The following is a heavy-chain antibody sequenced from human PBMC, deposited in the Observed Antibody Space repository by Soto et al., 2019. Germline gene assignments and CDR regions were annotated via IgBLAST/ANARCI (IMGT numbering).Heavy chain of an antibody. CDR1: GFTFSDYY. J-gene: IGHJ4*02. CDR2: ISSSSSYT. D-gene: IGHD6-13*01. Sequence: QVQLVESGGGLVKPGGSLRLSCAASGFTFSDYYMSWIRQAPGKGLEWVSYISSSSSYTNYADSVKGRFTISRDNAKNSLYPQTNSLSAEDPAVYYCARGGVAAADPLDYWGQGTLVTVSS. V-gene: IGHV3-11*05. CDR3: ARGGVAAADPLDY.